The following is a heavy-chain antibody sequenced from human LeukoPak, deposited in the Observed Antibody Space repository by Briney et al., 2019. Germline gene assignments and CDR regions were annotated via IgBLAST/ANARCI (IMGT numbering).Heavy chain of an antibody. Sequence: PSETLSLTCTVSGGSISSYYWSWIRQPPGKGLEWIGYIYYSGSTNYNPSLKSRVTISVDTSKNQFSLKLSSVTAADTAVYYCARNFDYGDSEIYFDYWGQGTLVTVSS. CDR2: IYYSGST. CDR1: GGSISSYY. J-gene: IGHJ4*02. V-gene: IGHV4-59*01. CDR3: ARNFDYGDSEIYFDY. D-gene: IGHD4-17*01.